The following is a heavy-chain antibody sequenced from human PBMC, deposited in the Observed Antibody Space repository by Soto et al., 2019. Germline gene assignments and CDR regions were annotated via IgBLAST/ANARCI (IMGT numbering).Heavy chain of an antibody. D-gene: IGHD3-3*01. CDR1: GFTLSDYY. Sequence: GGSLRLSCAASGFTLSDYYMTWIRQAPGKGLEWVSDISISGTTIHYADSVRGRFTISRDNAKNSLWLQMNTLRAEDTAVYYCAKDLYDFWSCYHPCIDYYYGTDFWGQGTTV. V-gene: IGHV3-11*04. CDR3: AKDLYDFWSCYHPCIDYYYGTDF. CDR2: ISISGTTI. J-gene: IGHJ6*02.